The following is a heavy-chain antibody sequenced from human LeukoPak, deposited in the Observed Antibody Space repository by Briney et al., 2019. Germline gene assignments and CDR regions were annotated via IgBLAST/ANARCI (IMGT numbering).Heavy chain of an antibody. J-gene: IGHJ4*02. Sequence: SVKVSCKASGGTFSSYAISWVRQAPGQGLEWLGGIIPIFGTANYAQKFQGRVTITTDESTSTAYMELSSLRSEDTAVYYCARDLAGPSRLWGQGTLVTVSS. CDR2: IIPIFGTA. CDR3: ARDLAGPSRL. CDR1: GGTFSSYA. V-gene: IGHV1-69*05.